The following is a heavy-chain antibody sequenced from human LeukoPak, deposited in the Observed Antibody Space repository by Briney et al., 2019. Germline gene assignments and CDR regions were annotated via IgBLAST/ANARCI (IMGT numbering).Heavy chain of an antibody. J-gene: IGHJ4*02. CDR2: INSDGSST. Sequence: QPGGSLRLSCAASGFTFSSYWMHWVRQAPGKGLVWVSRINSDGSSTSYADSVKGRFTIPRDNAKNTLYLQMNSLRAEDTAVYYCARDGVDVVVINFDYWGQGTLVTVSS. D-gene: IGHD3-22*01. CDR3: ARDGVDVVVINFDY. CDR1: GFTFSSYW. V-gene: IGHV3-74*01.